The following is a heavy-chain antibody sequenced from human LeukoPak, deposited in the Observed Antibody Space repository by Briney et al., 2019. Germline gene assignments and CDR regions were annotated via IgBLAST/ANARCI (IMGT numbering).Heavy chain of an antibody. V-gene: IGHV4-39*07. CDR1: GGSISRSSYC. D-gene: IGHD5-18*01. J-gene: IGHJ4*02. Sequence: SETLSLTCTVSGGSISRSSYCWGWIRQPPGEGLEWIGTICYNDNTYHNPSLKSRVTISVDTSKNQFSLRLSSVTAADTAVYYCARDLADTAMITAYWGQGTLVTVSS. CDR2: ICYNDNT. CDR3: ARDLADTAMITAY.